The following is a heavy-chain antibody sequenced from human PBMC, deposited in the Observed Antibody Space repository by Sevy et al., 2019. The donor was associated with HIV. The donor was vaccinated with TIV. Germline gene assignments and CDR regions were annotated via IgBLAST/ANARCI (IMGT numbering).Heavy chain of an antibody. CDR3: ARQGYCSGDRCYKALSYGMDV. J-gene: IGHJ6*02. Sequence: ASVKVSCKASGGTFNTYAISWVRQAPGQGLQWMGGIIPIFGTANYAQKFQGRVTITADESTSTAYMELSSLRSEDTAVYYCARQGYCSGDRCYKALSYGMDVWGQWTTVTVSS. D-gene: IGHD2-15*01. CDR2: IIPIFGTA. V-gene: IGHV1-69*13. CDR1: GGTFNTYA.